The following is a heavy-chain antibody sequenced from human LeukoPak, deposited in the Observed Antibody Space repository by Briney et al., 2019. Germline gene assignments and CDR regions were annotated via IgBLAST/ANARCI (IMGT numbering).Heavy chain of an antibody. CDR2: IYYSGST. Sequence: PSETLSLTCTVSGDSVSIYYWSWIRQPPGKGLEWIGYIYYSGSTNYNPSLKSRVTISVDTSKKQFSLKVRSVTAADTAVYYCARRDSPFDLWGRGTLVTVS. J-gene: IGHJ2*01. V-gene: IGHV4-59*02. CDR1: GDSVSIYY. CDR3: ARRDSPFDL. D-gene: IGHD3-22*01.